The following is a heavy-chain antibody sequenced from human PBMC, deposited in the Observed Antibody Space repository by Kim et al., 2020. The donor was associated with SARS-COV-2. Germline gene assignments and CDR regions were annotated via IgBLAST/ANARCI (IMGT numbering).Heavy chain of an antibody. D-gene: IGHD3-16*01. J-gene: IGHJ4*02. V-gene: IGHV4-34*13. CDR3: ARDAYPNAWSKSALDY. Sequence: SRKGRVTISVDTSKNQLSLKLGSVTAADTAVYYCARDAYPNAWSKSALDYWGQGTLVTVSS.